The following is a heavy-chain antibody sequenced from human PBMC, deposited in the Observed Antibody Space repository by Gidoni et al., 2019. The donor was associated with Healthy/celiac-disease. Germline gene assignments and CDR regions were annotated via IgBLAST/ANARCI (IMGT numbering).Heavy chain of an antibody. J-gene: IGHJ3*02. CDR2: INPNSGGT. CDR1: GYTFTGYY. Sequence: QVRLVQSGAEVKKPGASVKVSCKASGYTFTGYYMHWVRQAPGQGLEWMGWINPNSGGTNYAQKFQGWVTMTRDTSISTAYMELSRLRSDDTAVYYCAREFQPKYSGYESGAFDIWGQGTMVTVSS. V-gene: IGHV1-2*04. D-gene: IGHD5-12*01. CDR3: AREFQPKYSGYESGAFDI.